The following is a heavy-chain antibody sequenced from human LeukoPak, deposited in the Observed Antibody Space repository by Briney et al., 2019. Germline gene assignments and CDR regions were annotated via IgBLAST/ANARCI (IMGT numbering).Heavy chain of an antibody. CDR1: GGTFSSYA. Sequence: SVKVSFKASGGTFSSYAISWVRQAPGQGLEWMGRIIPILGIANYAQKSQGRVTITADKSTSTAYMELSSLRSEDTAVYYCAISDARSSGWSLRYWGQGTLVTVSS. CDR3: AISDARSSGWSLRY. CDR2: IIPILGIA. J-gene: IGHJ4*02. D-gene: IGHD6-19*01. V-gene: IGHV1-69*04.